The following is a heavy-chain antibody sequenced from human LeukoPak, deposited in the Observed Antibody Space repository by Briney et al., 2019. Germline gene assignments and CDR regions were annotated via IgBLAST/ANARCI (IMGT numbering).Heavy chain of an antibody. V-gene: IGHV4-59*12. CDR3: ARSPRPDIVVVPAADFYY. CDR2: IYYSGST. D-gene: IGHD2-2*01. CDR1: GGSISSYY. Sequence: SETLSLTCTVSGGSISSYYWSWIRQPPGKGLEWIGYIYYSGSTSYNPSLKSRVTISVDTSKNQFSLKLSSVTAADTAVYYCARSPRPDIVVVPAADFYYWGQGTLVTVSS. J-gene: IGHJ4*02.